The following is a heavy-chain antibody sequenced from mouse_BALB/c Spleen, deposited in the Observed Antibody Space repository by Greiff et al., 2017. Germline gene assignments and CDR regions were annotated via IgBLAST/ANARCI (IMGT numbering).Heavy chain of an antibody. D-gene: IGHD1-2*01. Sequence: VQLQQSGAELVRPGTSVKVSCKASGYAFTNYLIEWVKQRPGKGLEWIGVINPGGGGTNYNEKFKGKATLTADKSSSTAYMQLSSLTSDDSAVYYGARSGVTTANGWFAYWGQGTLVTVSA. V-gene: IGHV1-54*01. CDR3: ARSGVTTANGWFAY. CDR2: INPGGGGT. J-gene: IGHJ3*01. CDR1: GYAFTNYL.